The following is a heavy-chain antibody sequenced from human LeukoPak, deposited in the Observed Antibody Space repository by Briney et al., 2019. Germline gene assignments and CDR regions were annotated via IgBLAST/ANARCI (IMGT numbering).Heavy chain of an antibody. V-gene: IGHV4-39*01. Sequence: PSETLSLTCTVSGGSISSSSYYWGWIRQPPGKGLEWIGSIYYSGSTYYNPSLKSRVTISVDTSKNQFSLKLSSVTAADTAVYYCASYSGSVVFDYWGQGTLVTVSS. CDR1: GGSISSSSYY. CDR2: IYYSGST. J-gene: IGHJ4*02. CDR3: ASYSGSVVFDY. D-gene: IGHD6-6*01.